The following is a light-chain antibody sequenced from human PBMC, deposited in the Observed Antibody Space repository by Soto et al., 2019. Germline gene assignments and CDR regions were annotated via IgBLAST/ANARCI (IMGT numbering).Light chain of an antibody. CDR3: QQYHAYST. J-gene: IGKJ1*01. CDR1: QGIRND. V-gene: IGKV1-6*01. CDR2: GAS. Sequence: AIQMTQSPSSLSASVGDRVTITCRASQGIRNDLGWYQQKPGKAPKFLIYGASSLQSGVPSRFSGSGSGTDFTLTINSLQPEDFATYYCQQYHAYSTFGPGTRVEVK.